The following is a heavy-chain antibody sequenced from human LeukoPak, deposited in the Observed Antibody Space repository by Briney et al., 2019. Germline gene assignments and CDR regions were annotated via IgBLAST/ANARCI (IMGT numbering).Heavy chain of an antibody. CDR1: GGTFSSYT. Sequence: SVKVSCKASGGTFSSYTISWVRQAPGQGLEWIANIIPIFSTANYAKKFKGRVTITTDESTSTAYMQLSSLRSEDTAVYYCARRLIAVAGTGAFDIWGQGKMVTVSS. D-gene: IGHD6-19*01. J-gene: IGHJ3*02. V-gene: IGHV1-69*05. CDR3: ARRLIAVAGTGAFDI. CDR2: IIPIFSTA.